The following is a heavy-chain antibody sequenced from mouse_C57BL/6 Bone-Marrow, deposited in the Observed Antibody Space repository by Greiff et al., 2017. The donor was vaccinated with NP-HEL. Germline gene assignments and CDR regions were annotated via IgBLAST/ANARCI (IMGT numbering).Heavy chain of an antibody. Sequence: VQLQQSGPELVKPGASVKMSCKASGYTFTDYNMHWVKQSHGKSLEWIGYINPNNGGTSYIQKFKGKATLTVNKSSSTAYMELRSLTSEDSAVYYCARAFYYGSSYDYFDYWGQGTTLTVSS. CDR3: ARAFYYGSSYDYFDY. CDR1: GYTFTDYN. V-gene: IGHV1-22*01. J-gene: IGHJ2*01. D-gene: IGHD1-1*01. CDR2: INPNNGGT.